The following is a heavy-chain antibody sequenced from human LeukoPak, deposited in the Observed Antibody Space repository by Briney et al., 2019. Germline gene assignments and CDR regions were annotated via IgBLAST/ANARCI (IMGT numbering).Heavy chain of an antibody. Sequence: PSETLSLTCAVSGGSISSSSYYWGWIRQPPGKGLEWIGSIYYSGSTYYNPSLKSRVTISVDTSKNQFSLKLSSVTAADTAVYYCASLRERSYYARGFDYWGQGTLVTVSS. CDR3: ASLRERSYYARGFDY. J-gene: IGHJ4*02. CDR2: IYYSGST. D-gene: IGHD1-26*01. V-gene: IGHV4-39*01. CDR1: GGSISSSSYY.